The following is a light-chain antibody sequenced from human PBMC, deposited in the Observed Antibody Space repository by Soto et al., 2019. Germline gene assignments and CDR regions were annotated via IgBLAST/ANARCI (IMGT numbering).Light chain of an antibody. J-gene: IGKJ5*01. CDR1: QSVSSY. CDR3: QQRSNWPPIT. Sequence: IVLTXXPXTLSLSPGERATLSCRASQSVSSYLAWYQQKPGQAPRLLIYDASNRATGIPARFSGSGSGTDFTLTISSLEPEDFAVYYCQQRSNWPPITFGQGTRLEIK. CDR2: DAS. V-gene: IGKV3-11*01.